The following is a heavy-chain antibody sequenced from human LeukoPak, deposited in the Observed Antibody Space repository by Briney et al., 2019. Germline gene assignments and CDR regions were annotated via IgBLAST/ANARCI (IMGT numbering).Heavy chain of an antibody. CDR1: GYTFTSYY. J-gene: IGHJ2*01. D-gene: IGHD1-26*01. Sequence: ASVKVSCKASGYTFTSYYMHWVRQPPGQGLEWMGIINPSGGSTSYAQKFQGRVTMTRDTSTSTVYMEMSSLRSEDTAVYYCARESGSNWYFDLWGRGTLVTVSS. CDR2: INPSGGST. CDR3: ARESGSNWYFDL. V-gene: IGHV1-46*01.